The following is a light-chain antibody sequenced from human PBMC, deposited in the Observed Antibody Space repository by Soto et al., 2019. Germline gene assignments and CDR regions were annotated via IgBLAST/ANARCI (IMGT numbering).Light chain of an antibody. J-gene: IGKJ1*01. Sequence: DIQITQSPSSLSASVGDRVTITCRATQSITSYLNWYQQKPGKDPKLLIYAASSLQSGATSRFSGSGSLTDFTFAISSLQPNDFVTDYCQHSDTIPSKFGKGTKVEIK. CDR2: AAS. CDR3: QHSDTIPSK. CDR1: QSITSY. V-gene: IGKV1-39*01.